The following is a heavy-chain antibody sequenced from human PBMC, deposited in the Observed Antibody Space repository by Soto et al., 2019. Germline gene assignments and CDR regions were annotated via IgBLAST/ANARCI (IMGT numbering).Heavy chain of an antibody. CDR1: GYTFTSYY. CDR3: SRKGADLPLNKINYLAF. Sequence: ASVKVSCKASGYTFTSYYMHWVRQAPGQGLEWMGIINPSGGSTSYAQKFQGRVTMTRDTSTSTVYMELSSLRSEDTAVYSFSRKGADLPLNKINYLAFWGQGTLVTVSS. J-gene: IGHJ4*02. CDR2: INPSGGST. V-gene: IGHV1-46*01.